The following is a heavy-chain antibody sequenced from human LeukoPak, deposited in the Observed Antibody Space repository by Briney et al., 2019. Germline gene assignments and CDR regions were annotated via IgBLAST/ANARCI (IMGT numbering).Heavy chain of an antibody. CDR1: GGSISSGGYY. Sequence: PSETLSLTCTVSGGSISSGGYYWSWIRQHPGKGLEWIGYIYYSGSTYYNPSLKSRVTISVDTSKNQFSLKLSSVTAADTAVYYCARSRLSYCGGDCYPEMVAFGIWGQGTMVTVSS. D-gene: IGHD2-21*02. J-gene: IGHJ3*02. CDR3: ARSRLSYCGGDCYPEMVAFGI. CDR2: IYYSGST. V-gene: IGHV4-31*03.